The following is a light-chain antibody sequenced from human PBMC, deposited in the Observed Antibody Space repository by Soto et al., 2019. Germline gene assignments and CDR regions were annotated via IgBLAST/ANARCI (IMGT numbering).Light chain of an antibody. Sequence: QSVLTQSPSASGTPGQRVTISCSGSSSNIGSNTVNWYQQLPGTAPKLLMYSNNQRPSGVPDRFSGSKSGTSASPAISGLQSEDEADYYCAAWDDSLNGFYVFGTGTKVTVL. CDR2: SNN. CDR1: SSNIGSNT. CDR3: AAWDDSLNGFYV. J-gene: IGLJ1*01. V-gene: IGLV1-44*01.